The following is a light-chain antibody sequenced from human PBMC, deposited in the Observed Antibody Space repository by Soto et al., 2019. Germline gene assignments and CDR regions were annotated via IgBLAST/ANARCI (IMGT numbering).Light chain of an antibody. Sequence: DVVMTRSPDSLALSLGERATINCNSSQSFLYSPNHQNNLAWYQQKPGQAPRLLIYDVSTRATGIPARFSGSGSGTEFTLTISSLQSEDCAIYYCQQYYTWPITFGGGTKVDIK. J-gene: IGKJ4*01. CDR1: QSFLYSPNHQNN. CDR2: DVS. V-gene: IGKV4-1*01. CDR3: QQYYTWPIT.